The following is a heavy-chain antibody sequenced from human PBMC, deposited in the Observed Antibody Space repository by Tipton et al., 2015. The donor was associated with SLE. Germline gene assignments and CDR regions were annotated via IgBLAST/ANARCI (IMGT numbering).Heavy chain of an antibody. Sequence: TLSLTCTVSGGSISSGGYYWSWIRQHPGKGLEWIGHIYNSGSAHYNPSLQSRVIISVDTSKNQFSLKLSSVTAADTAVYYCARDSPTWGYYYYMDVWGKGTTVTVSS. V-gene: IGHV4-31*03. CDR1: GGSISSGGYY. D-gene: IGHD7-27*01. J-gene: IGHJ6*03. CDR2: IYNSGSA. CDR3: ARDSPTWGYYYYMDV.